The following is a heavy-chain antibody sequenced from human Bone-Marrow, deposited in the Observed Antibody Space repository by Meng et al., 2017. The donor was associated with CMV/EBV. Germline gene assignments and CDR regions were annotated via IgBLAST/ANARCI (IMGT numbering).Heavy chain of an antibody. J-gene: IGHJ4*02. CDR3: ARDVGEYLPTAFDY. CDR1: GFTFSTYN. CDR2: ISSSSTYI. Sequence: GGSLRLSCAGSGFTFSTYNMNWVRRAPGKGLEWVSSISSSSTYIYYADSVKGRFTISRDNAKNSLYLQMNSLRAEDTAVYYCARDVGEYLPTAFDYWGQGTLVTVSS. V-gene: IGHV3-21*01. D-gene: IGHD3-10*01.